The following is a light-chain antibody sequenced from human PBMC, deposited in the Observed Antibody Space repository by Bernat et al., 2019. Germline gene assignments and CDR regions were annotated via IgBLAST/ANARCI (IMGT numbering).Light chain of an antibody. CDR2: SAS. CDR1: PSLRSY. Sequence: LSPWERSTLSCRASPSLRSYLAWYQQKPVQAPRLVIHSASTRSTGIPDRFSGGGSGTEYTLTISSLEPEDVGVYHCYQDYREYTVGGGTKGELK. CDR3: YQDYREYT. J-gene: IGKJ4*01. V-gene: IGKV3/OR2-268*02.